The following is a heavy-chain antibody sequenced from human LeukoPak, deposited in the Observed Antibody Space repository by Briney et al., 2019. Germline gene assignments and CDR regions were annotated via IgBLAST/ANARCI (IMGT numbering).Heavy chain of an antibody. V-gene: IGHV3-23*01. CDR2: ISGSGGST. Sequence: PGGSLRLSCAASGFTFSSYAMSWVRQAPGKGLEWVSAISGSGGSTYYADSVKGRFTISRDNSKNTLYLQMNSLRAEDTAVYYYAKNGYCSGGSCYSGWFDPWGQGTLVTVSS. CDR1: GFTFSSYA. CDR3: AKNGYCSGGSCYSGWFDP. J-gene: IGHJ5*02. D-gene: IGHD2-15*01.